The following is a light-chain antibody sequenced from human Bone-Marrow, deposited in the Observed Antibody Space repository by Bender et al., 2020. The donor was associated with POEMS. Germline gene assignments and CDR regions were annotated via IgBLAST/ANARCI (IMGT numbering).Light chain of an antibody. V-gene: IGLV2-14*03. CDR3: TSYTSDSTWV. J-gene: IGLJ3*02. CDR2: DVR. CDR1: SSDVGAYDY. Sequence: QSALTQPASVSGSPGQSITISCTGTSSDVGAYDYVSWYQQHPGKAPKLMIYDVRNRPSGVSNRFSGSKSGNTASLTISGLQADDEADHYCTSYTSDSTWVFGGGTRLTVL.